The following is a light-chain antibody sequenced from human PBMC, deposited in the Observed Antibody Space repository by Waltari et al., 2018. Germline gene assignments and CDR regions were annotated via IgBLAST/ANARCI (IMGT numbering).Light chain of an antibody. CDR2: DAS. J-gene: IGKJ1*01. CDR3: QQYRGLWT. CDR1: QSVSSW. V-gene: IGKV1-5*01. Sequence: DIQMTQSPSTLSASVGDRVTITCRASQSVSSWLAWYRQKPGEAPKLLIYDASSLESGVPSRFSGSGSGTEFTLTISSLKSDDFATYYCQQYRGLWTFGQGTRVEVK.